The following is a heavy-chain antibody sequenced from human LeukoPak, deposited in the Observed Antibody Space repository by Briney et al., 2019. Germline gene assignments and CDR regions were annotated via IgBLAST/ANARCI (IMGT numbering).Heavy chain of an antibody. J-gene: IGHJ4*02. Sequence: GGSLRLSCAASGFTFSSYAMSWVRQAPGKGLEWVSAISGSGGSTYYADSVKGRFTISRDNSKNTLYLQMNSLRAEDTAVYYCAKVSSEDSSGYYFVDYWGQGTLVTVSS. CDR3: AKVSSEDSSGYYFVDY. CDR2: ISGSGGST. V-gene: IGHV3-23*01. CDR1: GFTFSSYA. D-gene: IGHD3-22*01.